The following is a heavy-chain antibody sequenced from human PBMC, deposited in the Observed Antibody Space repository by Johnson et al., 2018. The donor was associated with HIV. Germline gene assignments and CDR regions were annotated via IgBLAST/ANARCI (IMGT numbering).Heavy chain of an antibody. CDR1: GFTFSTYA. J-gene: IGHJ3*02. CDR3: ARAPSVGADDAFDI. V-gene: IGHV3-30-3*01. D-gene: IGHD1-26*01. CDR2: ISYDGSHT. Sequence: QVQLVESGGGVVQPGRSLRLSCAASGFTFSTYAMHWVRQAPGKGLEWVTLISYDGSHTYYADSVKGRFTISRENSKNTLDLQMNNLRAEDTALYYCARAPSVGADDAFDIWGQGTMVTVSS.